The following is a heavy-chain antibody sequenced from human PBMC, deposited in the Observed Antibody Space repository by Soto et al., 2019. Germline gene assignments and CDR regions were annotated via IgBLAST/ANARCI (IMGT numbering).Heavy chain of an antibody. Sequence: PSETLSLTCTVSGGSLNSGDYHWSWIRQSPGKGLEWIGAIYYSGSTYYNPPLKRRIRISVDTTKNQFSLKDNSETAADTAVYSLARDYRVPSAGARDGWGQGTTVTVSS. CDR1: GGSLNSGDYH. D-gene: IGHD3-16*02. CDR3: ARDYRVPSAGARDG. J-gene: IGHJ6*02. CDR2: IYYSGST. V-gene: IGHV4-30-4*01.